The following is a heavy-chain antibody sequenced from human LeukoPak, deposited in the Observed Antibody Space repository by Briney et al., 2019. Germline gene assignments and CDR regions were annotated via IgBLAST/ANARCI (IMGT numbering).Heavy chain of an antibody. CDR3: ARNRIAAAASLGPSAY. CDR1: GGTFSSYA. V-gene: IGHV1-18*01. D-gene: IGHD6-13*01. Sequence: ASVKVSCKASGGTFSSYAISWVRQAPGQGLEWMGWISAYNGNTNYAQNLQGRVTMTTDTSTSTAYMELRSLRSDDTAVYYCARNRIAAAASLGPSAYWGQGTLVTVSS. J-gene: IGHJ4*02. CDR2: ISAYNGNT.